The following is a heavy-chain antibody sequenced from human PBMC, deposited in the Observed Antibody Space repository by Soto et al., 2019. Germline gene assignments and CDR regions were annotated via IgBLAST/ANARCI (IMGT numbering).Heavy chain of an antibody. CDR3: ARDPGYYFYY. J-gene: IGHJ4*02. CDR2: ISAYNGDT. Sequence: ASVKVSCKASGYTFTSYGITGVRQAPGQGPEWVGWISAYNGDTKYAQKLQGRVTMTTDTSTSTAYMELRGLRSDDTALYYCARDPGYYFYYWGQGTLVTFSS. CDR1: GYTFTSYG. V-gene: IGHV1-18*01.